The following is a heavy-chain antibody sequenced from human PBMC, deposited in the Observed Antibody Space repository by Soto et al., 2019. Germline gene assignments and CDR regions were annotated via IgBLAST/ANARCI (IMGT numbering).Heavy chain of an antibody. V-gene: IGHV3-7*01. Sequence: GGSLRLSCAASGFTFSSYWMSWVRQAPGKGLEWVANIKQDGSEKYYVDSVKGRFTISRDNAKNSLYLQMNSLRAEDTAVYYCARSLRFLSYYYYYYMDVWGKGTTVTVSS. CDR2: IKQDGSEK. J-gene: IGHJ6*03. CDR3: ARSLRFLSYYYYYYMDV. D-gene: IGHD4-17*01. CDR1: GFTFSSYW.